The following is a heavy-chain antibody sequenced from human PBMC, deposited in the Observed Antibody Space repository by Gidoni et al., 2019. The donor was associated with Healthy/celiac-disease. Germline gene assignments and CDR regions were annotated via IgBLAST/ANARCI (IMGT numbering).Heavy chain of an antibody. CDR3: TRVLWFGELMDV. J-gene: IGHJ6*02. CDR1: GFTFGDYA. Sequence: EVQLVESGGGLVQPASGFTFGDYAMSWVRQAPGKGLEWVGFIRSKAYGGTTEYAASVKGRFTISRDDSKSIAYLQMNSLKTEDTAVYYCTRVLWFGELMDVWGQGTTVTVSS. V-gene: IGHV3-49*04. D-gene: IGHD3-10*01. CDR2: IRSKAYGGTT.